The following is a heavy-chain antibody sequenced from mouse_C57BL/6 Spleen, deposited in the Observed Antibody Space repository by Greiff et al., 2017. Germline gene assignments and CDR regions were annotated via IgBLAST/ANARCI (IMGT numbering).Heavy chain of an antibody. V-gene: IGHV1-22*01. J-gene: IGHJ3*01. D-gene: IGHD2-1*01. CDR3: ARDGLPLLRSPAY. CDR1: GYTFTDYN. Sequence: EVQLQQSGPELVKPGASVKMSCKASGYTFTDYNMHWVKQSHGKSLEWIGYINPNNGGTSYNQKFKGKATLTVNKSSSTAYMELRSLTSEDSSVYYCARDGLPLLRSPAYWGQGTLVTVSA. CDR2: INPNNGGT.